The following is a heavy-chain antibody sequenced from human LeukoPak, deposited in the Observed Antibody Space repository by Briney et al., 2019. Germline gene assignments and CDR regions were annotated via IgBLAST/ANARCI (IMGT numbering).Heavy chain of an antibody. J-gene: IGHJ4*02. CDR3: ARAYSYGYGPLDY. CDR2: ISTDNGNT. CDR1: GCSFTSYG. V-gene: IGHV1-18*04. D-gene: IGHD5-18*01. Sequence: ASVKVSFKSSGCSFTSYGINWVRQAPGQGLEWMGWISTDNGNTDYAQNLQGRVTMTTDTSTSTAYMEVRSLRSDDTAVYYCARAYSYGYGPLDYWGQGTLVTVSS.